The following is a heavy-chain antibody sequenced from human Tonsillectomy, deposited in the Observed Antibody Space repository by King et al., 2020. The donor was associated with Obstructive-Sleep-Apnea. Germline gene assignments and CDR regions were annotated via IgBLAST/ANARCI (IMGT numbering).Heavy chain of an antibody. CDR2: VSSSCSDI. Sequence: VQLVESGGGLVTPGGSLRLSCAASGFTFTTYNMNCVRQSPGKGLEWVSSVSSSCSDIYYADSVKGRFTISRDNAKNSLYLHMHSLRADDTALYYCAREAVAGTAGWFDPWGQGTLVTVSS. CDR1: GFTFTTYN. V-gene: IGHV3-21*01. J-gene: IGHJ5*02. D-gene: IGHD6-19*01. CDR3: AREAVAGTAGWFDP.